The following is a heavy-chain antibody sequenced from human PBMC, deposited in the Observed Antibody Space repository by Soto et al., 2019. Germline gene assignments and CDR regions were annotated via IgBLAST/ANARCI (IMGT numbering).Heavy chain of an antibody. Sequence: EVQLLESGGGLVQPGRSLRLSCAASGFTFSSYAMNWVRQAPGKGLEWVSAMSGTGGSTYYADSVKGRFTISRDNSKNTLSLQMNSLRVEDTAVSYCAKAGFSSGWSPSYFDYWGQGTLVTVSS. CDR3: AKAGFSSGWSPSYFDY. CDR1: GFTFSSYA. V-gene: IGHV3-23*01. D-gene: IGHD6-19*01. CDR2: MSGTGGST. J-gene: IGHJ4*02.